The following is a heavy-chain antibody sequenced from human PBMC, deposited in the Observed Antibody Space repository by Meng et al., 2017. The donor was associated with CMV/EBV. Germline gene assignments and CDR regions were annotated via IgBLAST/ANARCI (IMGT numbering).Heavy chain of an antibody. V-gene: IGHV3-74*03. CDR3: ARGRVRNFVVAPGASPTAAPAGMDV. CDR2: IESDGRIT. CDR1: GFTFRSYW. Sequence: GESLKISCAVSGFTFRSYWMHWVRQAPGKGLVWVSRIESDGRITTYADSVKGRFIISRDNAKNTLYLQMNSLRAEDTAVSYCARGRVRNFVVAPGASPTAAPAGMDVWGQGTAVTVSS. J-gene: IGHJ6*02. D-gene: IGHD2-2*01.